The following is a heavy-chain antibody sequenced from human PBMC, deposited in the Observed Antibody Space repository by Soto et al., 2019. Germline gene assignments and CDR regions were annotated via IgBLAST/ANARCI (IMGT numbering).Heavy chain of an antibody. V-gene: IGHV4-39*01. CDR3: ARRPPSWFDP. CDR1: GGSISSSSYY. CDR2: IYYRGST. Sequence: QLQLQESGPGLVKPSETLSLTCTVSGGSISSSSYYWGWIRQPPGKGLEWIGSIYYRGSTYYNPFLKRRVTISVDTSKNQFSLRLSAVTAADTAVYYCARRPPSWFDPWGQGTLVTVSS. J-gene: IGHJ5*02.